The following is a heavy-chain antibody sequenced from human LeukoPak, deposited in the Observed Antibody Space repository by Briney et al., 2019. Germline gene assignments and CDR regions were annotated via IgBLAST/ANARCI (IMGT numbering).Heavy chain of an antibody. CDR2: ICYSGST. V-gene: IGHV4-39*01. Sequence: PSETLSLTCTVSGDSISSSSSYWGWIRQPPGEGLEWIGSICYSGSTYYNTSLKSRVTISVDTSKNQFSLKLSSVTAADTAVYYCARRVPVATIYPRGWFNPWGQGTLVTVSS. CDR1: GDSISSSSSY. CDR3: ARRVPVATIYPRGWFNP. D-gene: IGHD2-15*01. J-gene: IGHJ5*02.